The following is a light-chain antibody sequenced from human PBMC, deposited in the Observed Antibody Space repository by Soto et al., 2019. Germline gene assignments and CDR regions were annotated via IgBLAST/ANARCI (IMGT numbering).Light chain of an antibody. V-gene: IGKV1-5*01. J-gene: IGKJ5*01. CDR1: QSISSW. CDR2: DAS. CDR3: QQYNSYSIT. Sequence: DIRMNQSPSTLSSSVGDRVTITCRASQSISSWLAWYQQKPGKAPKLLIYDASSLESGVPSRFSGSGSGTEFTLTISSLQPDDFATYYCQQYNSYSITFGQGTRLENK.